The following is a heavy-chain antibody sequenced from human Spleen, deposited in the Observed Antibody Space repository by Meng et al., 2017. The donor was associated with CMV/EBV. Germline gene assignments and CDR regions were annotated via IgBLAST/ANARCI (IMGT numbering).Heavy chain of an antibody. J-gene: IGHJ4*02. D-gene: IGHD3-3*01. Sequence: SSSGAAWTWIRQSPSRGLEWLGRTYYRSKWNNDYAPSVKGRITISPETASNHFSLQLSSVTPEDTAVYYCAREAYDFWSGNTCRFDSWGQGTLVTVSS. CDR3: AREAYDFWSGNTCRFDS. CDR1: SSSGAA. V-gene: IGHV6-1*01. CDR2: TYYRSKWNN.